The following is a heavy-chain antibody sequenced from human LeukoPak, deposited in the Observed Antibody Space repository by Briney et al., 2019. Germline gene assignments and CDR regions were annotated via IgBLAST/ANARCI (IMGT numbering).Heavy chain of an antibody. D-gene: IGHD3-16*01. CDR1: GFTSTNFA. CDR3: AADLSNPRMGASYLDS. J-gene: IGHJ4*02. V-gene: IGHV1-58*01. Sequence: GASVTVSCTASGFTSTNFAVQWVRQARGQRLEWIGWIIVGSGATKCAQDFQERVTITRDLSTSTLYMELRSLTSEDTAVYYCAADLSNPRMGASYLDSWGQGTLVTVPS. CDR2: IIVGSGAT.